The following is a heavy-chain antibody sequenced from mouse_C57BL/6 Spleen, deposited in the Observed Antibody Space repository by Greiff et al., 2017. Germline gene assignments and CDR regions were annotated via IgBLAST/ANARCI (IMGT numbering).Heavy chain of an antibody. V-gene: IGHV1-5*01. D-gene: IGHD1-1*01. CDR1: GYTFTSYW. CDR2: IYPGNSDT. J-gene: IGHJ4*01. Sequence: EVKLVESGTVLARPGASVKMSCKTSGYTFTSYWMHWVKQRPGQGLEWIGAIYPGNSDTSYNQKFKGKAKLTAVTSASTAYMELSSLTNEDSAVYYCTRDYGSSYAPVAMDYWGQGTSVTVSS. CDR3: TRDYGSSYAPVAMDY.